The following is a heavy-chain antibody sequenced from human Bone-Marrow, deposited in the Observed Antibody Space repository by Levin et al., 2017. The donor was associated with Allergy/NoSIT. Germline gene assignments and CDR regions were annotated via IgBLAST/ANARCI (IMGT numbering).Heavy chain of an antibody. J-gene: IGHJ4*02. Sequence: ESLKISCTVSGGSISSSSYYWGWIRQPPGKGLEWIGSISYSGSTYYNASLKSRVTISVDTSKNQISLKLSSVTAADTAVYYCARDVRKGGVIITPYFDYWGQGTLVTVSS. CDR1: GGSISSSSYY. V-gene: IGHV4-39*07. CDR3: ARDVRKGGVIITPYFDY. CDR2: ISYSGST. D-gene: IGHD3-3*01.